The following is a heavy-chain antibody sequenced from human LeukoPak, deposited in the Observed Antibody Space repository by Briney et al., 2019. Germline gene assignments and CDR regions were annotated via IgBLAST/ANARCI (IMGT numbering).Heavy chain of an antibody. D-gene: IGHD3-9*01. CDR3: ARDLRYFDWFPENHYYYYGMDV. CDR2: INPNSGGT. CDR1: GYTFTGYY. J-gene: IGHJ6*02. V-gene: IGHV1-2*02. Sequence: ASVKVSCKASGYTFTGYYMHWVRQAPGQGLEWMGWINPNSGGTNYAQKFQGRVTMTRDTSISTAYMELSRLRSDDTAVYYCARDLRYFDWFPENHYYYYGMDVWGQGTTVTVSS.